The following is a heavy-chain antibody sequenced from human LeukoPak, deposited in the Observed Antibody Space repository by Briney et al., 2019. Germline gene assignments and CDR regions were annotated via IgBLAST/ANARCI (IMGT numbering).Heavy chain of an antibody. J-gene: IGHJ4*02. CDR1: GFTVSSNY. V-gene: IGHV3-53*01. D-gene: IGHD6-19*01. CDR3: AKETQERWLVLGY. CDR2: IYSGGST. Sequence: GGSLRLSCAASGFTVSSNYMSWVRQAPGKGLEWVSVIYSGGSTYYADSVKGRFTISRDNSKNTLYLQMNSLRAEDTAVYYCAKETQERWLVLGYWGQGTLVTVSS.